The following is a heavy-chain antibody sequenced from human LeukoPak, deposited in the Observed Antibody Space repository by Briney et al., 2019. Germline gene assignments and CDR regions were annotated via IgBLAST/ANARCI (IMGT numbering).Heavy chain of an antibody. Sequence: GGSLRLSCAASGFTFSSYGMHWVRQAPGKGLEWVAVISYDGSNKYYADSVKGRFTISRDNSKNTLYLQMNSLRAEDTAVYYCARETGAVAGLNYYYGMDVWGQGTTVTVSS. D-gene: IGHD6-19*01. CDR2: ISYDGSNK. CDR3: ARETGAVAGLNYYYGMDV. J-gene: IGHJ6*02. CDR1: GFTFSSYG. V-gene: IGHV3-30*03.